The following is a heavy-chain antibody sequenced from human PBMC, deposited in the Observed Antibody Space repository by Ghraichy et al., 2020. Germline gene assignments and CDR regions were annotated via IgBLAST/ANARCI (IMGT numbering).Heavy chain of an antibody. D-gene: IGHD4-23*01. CDR2: ITSSSSFK. CDR1: GFNFGCYS. J-gene: IGHJ6*02. Sequence: GGSLRLSCVGSGFNFGCYSMNWVRQAPGKRLEWVSYITSSSSFKSYADSVKGRFTISSDNAQNSLSLQMNSLTDEDTGVYYCARGSTVVRFYYYDGMDVWGQGATVTVSS. V-gene: IGHV3-48*02. CDR3: ARGSTVVRFYYYDGMDV.